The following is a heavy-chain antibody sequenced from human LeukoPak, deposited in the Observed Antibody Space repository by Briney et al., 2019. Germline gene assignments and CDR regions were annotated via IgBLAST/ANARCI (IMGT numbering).Heavy chain of an antibody. CDR2: IKQDGSEK. D-gene: IGHD3-10*01. Sequence: PGGSLRLSCAASGFTFSSYWMSWVRQAPGKGLEWVANIKQDGSEKYYVDSVKGRFTISRDNAKNSLYLQMNSLRAEDTAVYYCATTGDYYGSGRNFRFDYWGQGTLVTVSS. J-gene: IGHJ4*02. CDR3: ATTGDYYGSGRNFRFDY. V-gene: IGHV3-7*01. CDR1: GFTFSSYW.